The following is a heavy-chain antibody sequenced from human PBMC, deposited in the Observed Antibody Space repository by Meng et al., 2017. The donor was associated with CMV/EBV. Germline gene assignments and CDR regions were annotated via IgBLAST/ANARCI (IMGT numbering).Heavy chain of an antibody. CDR3: ARGEPSWELLTGYYYYGMDV. J-gene: IGHJ6*02. CDR1: GYTFTSYG. CDR2: ISAYNGNT. Sequence: ASVKVSCKASGYTFTSYGISWVRQAPGQGLEWMGWISAYNGNTNYAQKLQGRVTMTTDTSTSTAYMELRSLRSDDTTVYYCARGEPSWELLTGYYYYGMDVWGQGTTVTVSS. V-gene: IGHV1-18*01. D-gene: IGHD1-26*01.